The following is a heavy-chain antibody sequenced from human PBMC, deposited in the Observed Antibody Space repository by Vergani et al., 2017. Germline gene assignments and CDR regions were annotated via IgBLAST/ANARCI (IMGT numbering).Heavy chain of an antibody. CDR1: GGSISSGDHC. CDR2: IFYSGTT. D-gene: IGHD6-25*01. V-gene: IGHV4-31*11. CDR3: ARFGTQVPATSHLYYRDV. J-gene: IGHJ6*03. Sequence: QVQLQDSGPGVVKPSQTLSLTCAVSGGSISSGDHCWTWIRQRPGKGLEWIGYIFYSGTTYDKPSLRSRLTISVATSQNQFSLKLRSVTAADTAVYYCARFGTQVPATSHLYYRDVWRKGTTVVVSS.